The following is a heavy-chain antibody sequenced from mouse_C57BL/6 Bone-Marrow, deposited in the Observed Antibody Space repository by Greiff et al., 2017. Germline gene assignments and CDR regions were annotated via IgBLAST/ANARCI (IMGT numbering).Heavy chain of an antibody. CDR1: GYTFTSYW. CDR3: ALWDPPFAY. Sequence: QVQLKQPGAELVKPGASVKLSCKASGYTFTSYWMHWVKQRPGRGLEWIGRIDPKSGGTKYNEKFKSKATLTVDKPSSTAYMQLSSLTSEDSAVYYCALWDPPFAYWGQGTLVTVSA. J-gene: IGHJ3*01. CDR2: IDPKSGGT. V-gene: IGHV1-72*01. D-gene: IGHD4-1*01.